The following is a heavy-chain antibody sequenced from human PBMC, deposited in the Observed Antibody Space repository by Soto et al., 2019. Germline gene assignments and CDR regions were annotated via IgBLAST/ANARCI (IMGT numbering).Heavy chain of an antibody. CDR1: GFTFSSYS. D-gene: IGHD4-4*01. CDR3: ARDSEYSSRTTYFEY. V-gene: IGHV3-21*01. Sequence: GGSLRLSCAASGFTFSSYSMNWVRQAPGKGLEWVSSISSSVSYIYYADSVKGRFTISRDNAKNSLFLQMNSLRAEDTAVYYCARDSEYSSRTTYFEYWGQGTLVIVSS. J-gene: IGHJ4*02. CDR2: ISSSVSYI.